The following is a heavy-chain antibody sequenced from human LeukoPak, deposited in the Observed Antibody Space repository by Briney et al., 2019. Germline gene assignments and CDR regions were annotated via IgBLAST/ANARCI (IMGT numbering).Heavy chain of an antibody. CDR2: ISAYNDNR. J-gene: IGHJ3*01. Sequence: ASVKVSCKASSYTFADYGISWVRQAPGQGLEWMGWISAYNDNRKYALKFQGRVSMTTDTSTNTAYMEVRSLRSDDTAVYYCAKANWNDVLVFWRSDSFDVWGQGTMVTVSS. D-gene: IGHD1-1*01. V-gene: IGHV1-18*01. CDR3: AKANWNDVLVFWRSDSFDV. CDR1: SYTFADYG.